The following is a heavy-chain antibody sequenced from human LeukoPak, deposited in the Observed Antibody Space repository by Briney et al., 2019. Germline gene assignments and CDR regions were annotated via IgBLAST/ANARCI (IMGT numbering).Heavy chain of an antibody. CDR3: TRDRGGSPTDVFDY. CDR1: GLTFSKSA. D-gene: IGHD2-15*01. V-gene: IGHV3-23*01. CDR2: ITDVGDI. Sequence: GGPLRLSCAASGLTFSKSALTWVRQAPGKGLEWVSTITDVGDIFYTYSVRGRFTISRDNSKNTVHMQMDGLRAEDTAVYYCTRDRGGSPTDVFDYWGQGTLVTVSS. J-gene: IGHJ4*02.